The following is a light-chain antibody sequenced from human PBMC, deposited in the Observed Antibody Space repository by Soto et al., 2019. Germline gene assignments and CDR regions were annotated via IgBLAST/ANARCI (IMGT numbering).Light chain of an antibody. J-gene: IGKJ4*02. CDR1: QSINKD. CDR2: GAS. V-gene: IGKV3-15*01. Sequence: EILMTQSPATLSVSPGEGATLSCRASQSINKDLAWYQQKPGQAPKLLIYGASTSATGVPARFSGGGSGTYFTLTVSSLQSEDFAVYYCQQYNHWRLTFGGGTKVEIK. CDR3: QQYNHWRLT.